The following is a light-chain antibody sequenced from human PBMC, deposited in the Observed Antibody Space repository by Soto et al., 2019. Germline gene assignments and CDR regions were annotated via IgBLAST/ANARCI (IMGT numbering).Light chain of an antibody. Sequence: DIQMTQSPSSLSASVGDRVTITCQAGQDISNYLNWYQQKPGKAPKLLIYDASNLETGVPSRFSGSGSGTDFTFTIRSLQPEDIATYYCQQYGNLPPPYTFCQGTKLEIK. J-gene: IGKJ2*01. CDR3: QQYGNLPPPYT. CDR1: QDISNY. CDR2: DAS. V-gene: IGKV1-33*01.